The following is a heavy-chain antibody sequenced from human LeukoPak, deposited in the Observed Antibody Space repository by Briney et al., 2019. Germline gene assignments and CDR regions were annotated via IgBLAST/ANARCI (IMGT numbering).Heavy chain of an antibody. CDR3: AKGGSGSYYDRFDY. CDR2: ISTSGDKT. Sequence: GGSLRLSCAGSGFTFSSYVVGWVRPAPGKGLEWLSVISTSGDKTFYADSVKGRFTISRDNSKNTLYLQMNSLRVEDTAMYYCAKGGSGSYYDRFDYWGQGTLVTVSS. J-gene: IGHJ4*02. V-gene: IGHV3-23*01. D-gene: IGHD1-26*01. CDR1: GFTFSSYV.